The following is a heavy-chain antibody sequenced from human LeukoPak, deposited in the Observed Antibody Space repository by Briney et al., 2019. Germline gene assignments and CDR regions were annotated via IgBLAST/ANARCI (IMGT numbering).Heavy chain of an antibody. Sequence: KPSETLSITCTVSGGSISSSSYYWGWIRQPPGKGLEWIGSIYYSGSTYYNPSLKSRVTISVDTSKNQFSLKLSSVTAADTAVYYCARHPPYGSGSWGSYYFDYWGQGTLVTVSS. D-gene: IGHD3-10*01. J-gene: IGHJ4*02. CDR3: ARHPPYGSGSWGSYYFDY. V-gene: IGHV4-39*01. CDR1: GGSISSSSYY. CDR2: IYYSGST.